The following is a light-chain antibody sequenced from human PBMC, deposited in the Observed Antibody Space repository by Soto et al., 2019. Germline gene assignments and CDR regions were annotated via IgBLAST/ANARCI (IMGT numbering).Light chain of an antibody. CDR3: EQYCSSPFT. CDR2: DAS. CDR1: QSVSSTY. V-gene: IGKV3D-20*01. J-gene: IGKJ2*01. Sequence: EIVLTQSPATLSLSPGERATVSCGASQSVSSTYLASYQHNPGLAPRLLIYDASSRATGIPDRFSVSGSGTDFSLAISTLEPVDFAVYYGEQYCSSPFTSGQGTKLEIE.